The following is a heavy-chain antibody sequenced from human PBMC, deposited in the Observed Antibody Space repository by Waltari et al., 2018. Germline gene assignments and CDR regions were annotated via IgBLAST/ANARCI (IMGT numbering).Heavy chain of an antibody. V-gene: IGHV3-21*01. D-gene: IGHD2-2*01. J-gene: IGHJ4*02. CDR3: ARDEPRYCSSTSCNFDY. CDR1: GFTFSSYS. Sequence: EVQLVESGGGLVKPGGSLRLSCAASGFTFSSYSMNWVRQATGQGLEWVSSISSSSSYIYYADSVKGRFTISRDNAKNSLYLQMNSLRAEDTAVYYCARDEPRYCSSTSCNFDYWGQGTLVTVSS. CDR2: ISSSSSYI.